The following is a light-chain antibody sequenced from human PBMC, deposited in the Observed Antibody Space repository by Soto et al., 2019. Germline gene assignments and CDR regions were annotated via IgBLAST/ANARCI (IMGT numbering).Light chain of an antibody. CDR3: QQYNSYSLWT. J-gene: IGKJ1*01. CDR2: DAS. CDR1: QSISSW. V-gene: IGKV1-5*01. Sequence: DIPMTQSPSTLSASVGDRVTITCRASQSISSWLAWYQQKPGKAPKLLIYDASSLQSGVPSRFSGSGSGTEFPLTIDSLQPDDFATYYCQQYNSYSLWTFGQGTKVEIK.